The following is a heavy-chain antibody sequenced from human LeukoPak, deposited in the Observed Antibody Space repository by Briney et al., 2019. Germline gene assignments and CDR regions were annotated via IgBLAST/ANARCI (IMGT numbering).Heavy chain of an antibody. Sequence: PSETLSLTCSVSGYSFTSGHYWGWIRQPPGKGLEWIGNIYHTGSTHYNPSPKSRVTISVDTSKNQFSLKLSSVTAADTAVYYCARYCSSTSCILRGFDYWGQGTLVTVSS. CDR1: GYSFTSGHY. CDR2: IYHTGST. D-gene: IGHD2-2*01. CDR3: ARYCSSTSCILRGFDY. V-gene: IGHV4-38-2*01. J-gene: IGHJ4*02.